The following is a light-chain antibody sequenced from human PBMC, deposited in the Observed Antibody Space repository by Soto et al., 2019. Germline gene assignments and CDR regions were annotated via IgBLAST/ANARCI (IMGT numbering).Light chain of an antibody. V-gene: IGLV2-14*01. CDR1: SSDVGGYNY. Sequence: QSALTQPASVSGSPGQSITISCTGTSSDVGGYNYVSWYQQHPGKAPKLMIYDVSNRPSGVSNRFSGSKSGNTASLTVSGXXXXXXXXXXCSSYTSSSTLRVFGGGTKLTV. CDR2: DVS. J-gene: IGLJ2*01. CDR3: SSYTSSSTLRV.